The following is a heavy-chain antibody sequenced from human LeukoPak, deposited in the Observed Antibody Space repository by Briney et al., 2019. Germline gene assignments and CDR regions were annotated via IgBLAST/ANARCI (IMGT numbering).Heavy chain of an antibody. D-gene: IGHD6-6*01. CDR2: IRYDGSNK. CDR3: AKGSRSNGYYIDY. CDR1: GFTFSSYG. J-gene: IGHJ4*02. V-gene: IGHV3-30*02. Sequence: PGRSLRLSCAASGFTFSSYGMHWVRQAPGKGLEWVAFIRYDGSNKYYADSVKGRFTISRDNSKNTGYLQLNSLRAEDTAVYYCAKGSRSNGYYIDYWGQGTLVTVSS.